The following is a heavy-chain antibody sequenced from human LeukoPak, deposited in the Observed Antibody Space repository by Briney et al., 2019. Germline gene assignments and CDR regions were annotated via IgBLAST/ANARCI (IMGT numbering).Heavy chain of an antibody. V-gene: IGHV1-8*01. CDR2: MNPNSGNT. CDR3: ARAGGGVVTATEDDAFDI. D-gene: IGHD2-21*02. J-gene: IGHJ3*02. CDR1: GYTFTSYD. Sequence: GASVKVSCKASGYTFTSYDISWVRQATGQGLEWMGGMNPNSGNTGYAQKFQGRVTMTRNTSISTAYMELSSLRSEATAVYYCARAGGGVVTATEDDAFDIWGQGTTVTVSS.